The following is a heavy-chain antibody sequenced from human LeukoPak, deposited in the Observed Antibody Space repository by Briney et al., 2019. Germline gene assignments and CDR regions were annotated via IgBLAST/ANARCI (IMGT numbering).Heavy chain of an antibody. Sequence: GGSLRLSCVVSDYHFSAYSMNWVRQAPGKGLEWVSYISTSSSRIYYTDSVKGRFTISRDDAKNSLYLQMNSLRAEDTAMYYCARDRGTDYYHTSAYFDWGQGTLVIVSS. CDR3: ARDRGTDYYHTSAYFD. V-gene: IGHV3-48*04. D-gene: IGHD3-22*01. CDR1: DYHFSAYS. J-gene: IGHJ4*02. CDR2: ISTSSSRI.